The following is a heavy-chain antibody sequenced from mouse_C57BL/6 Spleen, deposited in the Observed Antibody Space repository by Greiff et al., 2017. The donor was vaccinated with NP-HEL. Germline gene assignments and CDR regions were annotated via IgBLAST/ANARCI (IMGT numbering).Heavy chain of an antibody. CDR3: ARRALITTVVAPFDY. J-gene: IGHJ2*01. Sequence: QVQLKQSGAELVKPGASVKLSCKASGYTFTSYWMHWVKQRPGQGLEWIGMIHPNSGSTNYNEKFKSKATLTVDKSSSTAYMQLSSLTSEDSAVYYCARRALITTVVAPFDYWGQGTTLTVSS. CDR2: IHPNSGST. CDR1: GYTFTSYW. D-gene: IGHD1-1*01. V-gene: IGHV1-64*01.